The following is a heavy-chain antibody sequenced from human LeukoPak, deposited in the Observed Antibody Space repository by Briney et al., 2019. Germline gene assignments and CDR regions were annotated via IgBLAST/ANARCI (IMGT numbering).Heavy chain of an antibody. CDR1: GFAFNTYA. V-gene: IGHV3-33*01. CDR2: IWHDGSHK. Sequence: PGRSLRLSCAASGFAFNTYAMHWVRQAPGQGLEWVALIWHDGSHKFYSNSVRGQFIISRDDSKNTVSLQMNNLRPEDTAVYYCAREMFGSGSYPDFWGQGTLVTVSS. J-gene: IGHJ4*02. CDR3: AREMFGSGSYPDF. D-gene: IGHD3-10*01.